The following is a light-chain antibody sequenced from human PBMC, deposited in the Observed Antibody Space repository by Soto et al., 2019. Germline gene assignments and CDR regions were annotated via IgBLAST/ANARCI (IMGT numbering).Light chain of an antibody. CDR1: SSNIGSNT. V-gene: IGLV1-44*01. CDR3: AAWDDSLNGYV. J-gene: IGLJ1*01. CDR2: SNN. Sequence: QSVLTQPPSASGIPGQRGTITCSGSSSNIGSNTVNWYQQLPGTAPKLLIYSNNQRPSGVPDRFSGSKSGTSASLAISGLQSEDEADYYCAAWDDSLNGYVFGTGTKVTV.